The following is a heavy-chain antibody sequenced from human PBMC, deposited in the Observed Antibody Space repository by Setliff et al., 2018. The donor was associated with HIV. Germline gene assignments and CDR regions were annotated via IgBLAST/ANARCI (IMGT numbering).Heavy chain of an antibody. J-gene: IGHJ4*02. D-gene: IGHD7-27*01. CDR2: INYDESYE. V-gene: IGHV3-30*02. Sequence: GGSLRLSCAASGFTFSAHGMHWVRQAPGKGLEWVAFINYDESYEYYADSVKGRVTISRDNSKNTVDLQMNSLRAEDTAVYYCVRHKDRWGAIDYWGQGTLVTVSS. CDR3: VRHKDRWGAIDY. CDR1: GFTFSAHG.